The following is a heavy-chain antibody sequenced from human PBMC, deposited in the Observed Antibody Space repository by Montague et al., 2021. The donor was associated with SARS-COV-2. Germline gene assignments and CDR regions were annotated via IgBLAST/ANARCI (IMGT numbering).Heavy chain of an antibody. D-gene: IGHD4-17*01. CDR3: ARSYGDYRDSYFDY. Sequence: PALVTPTQTLTLTCTFSGFSLNTSGMCVSWIRQPPGKALEWLALXDWDEDQYYSTSLKTRLTISKDTSKNQVVLTMTNMDPIDTATYYCARSYGDYRDSYFDYWGQGTLVTVSS. V-gene: IGHV2-70*01. CDR1: GFSLNTSGMC. J-gene: IGHJ4*02. CDR2: XDWDEDQ.